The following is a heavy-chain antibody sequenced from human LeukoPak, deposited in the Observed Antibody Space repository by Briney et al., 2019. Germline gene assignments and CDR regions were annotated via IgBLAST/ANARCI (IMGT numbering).Heavy chain of an antibody. Sequence: PGGSLRLSCAASGFTFSSYAMSWVRQAPGRGREGVSDISGSGGGTYYADSVKGRFTISRDNAKNTLYLQMNSLTVEDTAVYYCAKSPRSAADNWFDPWGQGTLVTVSS. D-gene: IGHD6-13*01. J-gene: IGHJ5*02. CDR3: AKSPRSAADNWFDP. V-gene: IGHV3-23*01. CDR2: ISGSGGGT. CDR1: GFTFSSYA.